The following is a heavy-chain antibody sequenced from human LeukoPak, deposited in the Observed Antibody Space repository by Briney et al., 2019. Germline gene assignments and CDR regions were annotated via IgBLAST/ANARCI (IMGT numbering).Heavy chain of an antibody. Sequence: GASVKVSCKASGYTFTGYYMHWVRQAPGQGLEWMGWINPNSGGTNYAQKFQGRVTMTRDTSISTAYMELSRLRSDDTAVYYCARVYGVVVPAAGYWGQGTMVTVSS. V-gene: IGHV1-2*02. CDR2: INPNSGGT. CDR1: GYTFTGYY. D-gene: IGHD2-2*01. J-gene: IGHJ3*01. CDR3: ARVYGVVVPAAGY.